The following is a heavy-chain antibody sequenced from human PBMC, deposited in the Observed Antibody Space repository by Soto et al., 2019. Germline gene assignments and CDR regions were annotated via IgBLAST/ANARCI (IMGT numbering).Heavy chain of an antibody. V-gene: IGHV3-53*01. CDR1: GFTVSSNY. Sequence: HPGGSLRLSCAASGFTVSSNYMSWVRQAPGKGLEWVSVIYSGGSTYYADSVKGRFTISRDNSKNTLYLQMNSLRAEDTAVYYCARGRVGTAYFDYWGQGALVTVSS. CDR2: IYSGGST. D-gene: IGHD2-21*02. CDR3: ARGRVGTAYFDY. J-gene: IGHJ4*02.